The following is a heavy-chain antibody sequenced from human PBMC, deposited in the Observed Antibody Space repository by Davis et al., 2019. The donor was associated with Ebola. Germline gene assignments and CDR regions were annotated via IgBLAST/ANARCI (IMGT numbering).Heavy chain of an antibody. D-gene: IGHD1-26*01. V-gene: IGHV3-7*01. CDR1: GFTVSSNY. CDR3: ARQGRSYYFDY. J-gene: IGHJ4*02. Sequence: PGGSLRLSCAASGFTVSSNYMSWVRQAPGKGLEWVANIKLDGSEIHYMDSVKGRFTISRDNIKNSLFLQMNSLRAEDTAVYYCARQGRSYYFDYWGQGTLVTVSS. CDR2: IKLDGSEI.